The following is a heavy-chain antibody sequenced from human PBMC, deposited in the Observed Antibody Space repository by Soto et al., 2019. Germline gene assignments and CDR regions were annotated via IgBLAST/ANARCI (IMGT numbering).Heavy chain of an antibody. CDR3: ARPAFRDYQGRGFDY. D-gene: IGHD4-17*01. CDR2: ISAYNGNT. J-gene: IGHJ4*02. V-gene: IGHV1-18*01. CDR1: GYIFTSYG. Sequence: VQLAQSGAEVKKPGASVKVSCKASGYIFTSYGISWVRQAPGQGLEWMGWISAYNGNTNYAQNLQGRVTKTTDTSTSTAYMELRSLRSDDTAVYYCARPAFRDYQGRGFDYWGQGTLVTVSS.